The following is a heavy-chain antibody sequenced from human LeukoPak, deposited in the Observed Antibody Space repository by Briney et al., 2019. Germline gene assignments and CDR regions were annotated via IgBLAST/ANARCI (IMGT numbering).Heavy chain of an antibody. J-gene: IGHJ4*02. CDR3: ARNYGRTSRYFDY. D-gene: IGHD4-23*01. CDR2: ISPGTGGT. Sequence: ASVTVSFKASGYTFTYYYIHWVRQAPGQGLEWMGWISPGTGGTNYAQNFQGRVTMTRDTSISTAYMELSGLRSDDTALYFCARNYGRTSRYFDYWGQGPLVTVSS. V-gene: IGHV1-2*02. CDR1: GYTFTYYY.